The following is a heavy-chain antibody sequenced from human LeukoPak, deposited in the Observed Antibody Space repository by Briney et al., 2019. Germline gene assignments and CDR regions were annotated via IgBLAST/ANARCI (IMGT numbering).Heavy chain of an antibody. CDR2: ISPNSGGT. D-gene: IGHD2-2*01. Sequence: ASVKVSCKASGYTFTAYYMHWVRQAPGQGLEWMGWISPNSGGTNYAQKFQGRVTMTRDTSISTANMELSRLRSDDTAVYYCARDHLVVPGGYEDHYYGMDVWGQGTTVTVSS. V-gene: IGHV1-2*02. CDR3: ARDHLVVPGGYEDHYYGMDV. CDR1: GYTFTAYY. J-gene: IGHJ6*02.